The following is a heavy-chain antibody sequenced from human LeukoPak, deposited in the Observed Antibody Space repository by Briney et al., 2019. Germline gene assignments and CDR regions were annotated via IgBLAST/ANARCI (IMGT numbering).Heavy chain of an antibody. CDR2: ISGNSDST. V-gene: IGHV3-43*02. D-gene: IGHD5-12*01. CDR3: AKELANMQYYYYGMDV. J-gene: IGHJ6*02. Sequence: GGSLRLSCVVSGFTFSDYAMHWVRQAPGKGLEWVSLISGNSDSTYYADSVKGRFTISRDNSKNSLYLQMNSLRTEDTAFYYCAKELANMQYYYYGMDVWGQGTTVTVSS. CDR1: GFTFSDYA.